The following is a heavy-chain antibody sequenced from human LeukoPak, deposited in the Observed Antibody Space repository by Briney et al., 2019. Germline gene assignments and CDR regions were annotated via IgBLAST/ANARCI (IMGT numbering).Heavy chain of an antibody. CDR3: ARGRDFWSDQFDY. V-gene: IGHV1-69*05. CDR1: GGTFSSYA. J-gene: IGHJ4*02. CDR2: IIPIFGTA. Sequence: SVKVSCKASGGTFSSYAISWVRQAPGQGLEWMGGIIPIFGTANYAQKFQGRVTITTDESTSTAYMELSSLRSEDTAVYYCARGRDFWSDQFDYWGQGTLVTVSS. D-gene: IGHD3-3*01.